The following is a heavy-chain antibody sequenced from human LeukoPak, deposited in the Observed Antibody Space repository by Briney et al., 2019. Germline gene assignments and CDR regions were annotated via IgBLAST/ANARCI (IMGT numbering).Heavy chain of an antibody. V-gene: IGHV3-33*01. CDR2: IWYDGSNP. J-gene: IGHJ4*02. CDR1: GFSFSSYG. D-gene: IGHD3-10*01. CDR3: ARFVGSDYTGSFDL. Sequence: PGTSLRLSCAGSGFSFSSYGMHWVRQAPGKGLEWLGYIWYDGSNPDYVDPVKGRFTISRDNSKNTAYLQMNSLRAEDTAVYHCARFVGSDYTGSFDLWGQGTPVTVSS.